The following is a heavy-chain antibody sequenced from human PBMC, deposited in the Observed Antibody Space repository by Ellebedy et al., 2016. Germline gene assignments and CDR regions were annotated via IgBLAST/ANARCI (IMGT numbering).Heavy chain of an antibody. J-gene: IGHJ3*02. D-gene: IGHD2-21*02. CDR1: GGSVSSGRFY. CDR3: ARISNDNIATGDFGDAFDI. V-gene: IGHV4-39*07. Sequence: SETLSLTXTVSGGSVSSGRFYWSWIRQPPGKGLEWIGNIYHSGTTYYNPSLKSRVTISVDTSKNQFSLKLSSVTAADTAVYYCARISNDNIATGDFGDAFDIWGQGAMVTVSS. CDR2: IYHSGTT.